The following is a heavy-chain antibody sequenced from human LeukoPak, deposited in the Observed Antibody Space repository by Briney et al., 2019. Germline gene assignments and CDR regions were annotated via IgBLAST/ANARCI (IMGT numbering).Heavy chain of an antibody. Sequence: GASVKVSCKASGYTFTGYYMHRVRQAPGQGLEWMGWINPNSGGTNYAQNFQDRVTMTRDTSISTAYMELSRLTSDDTAVYYCARRLSSGWLYDAFDIWGQGTMVTVSS. CDR3: ARRLSSGWLYDAFDI. J-gene: IGHJ3*02. V-gene: IGHV1-2*02. D-gene: IGHD6-19*01. CDR2: INPNSGGT. CDR1: GYTFTGYY.